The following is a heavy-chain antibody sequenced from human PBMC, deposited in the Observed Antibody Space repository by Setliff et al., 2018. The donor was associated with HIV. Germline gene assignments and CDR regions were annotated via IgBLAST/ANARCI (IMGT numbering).Heavy chain of an antibody. V-gene: IGHV4-59*11. CDR3: ARPLYEQSSDAFNI. J-gene: IGHJ3*02. CDR2: IYYSGST. Sequence: LSLTCTVSGGSISSHYWSWIRQPPGKGLEWIGYIYYSGSTNYNPSLKSRVTISVDTSKNQFSLKLSSVTAADTAVYYCARPLYEQSSDAFNIWGQGTMVTVSS. CDR1: GGSISSHY. D-gene: IGHD2-2*02.